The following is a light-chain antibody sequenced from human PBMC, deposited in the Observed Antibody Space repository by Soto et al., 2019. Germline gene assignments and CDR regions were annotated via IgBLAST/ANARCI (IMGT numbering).Light chain of an antibody. CDR2: LGS. J-gene: IGKJ2*01. CDR3: MQALQSHPT. Sequence: DIVMTQSALSLPVTPGEPASISCRSSQSLLHSNGYNSLDWYLQKPGQSPQLLIYLGSNRASGVPDRFSGSGSGTDFTLTISRVEAEDIGVYDCMQALQSHPTFGQGTNLEIK. CDR1: QSLLHSNGYNS. V-gene: IGKV2-28*01.